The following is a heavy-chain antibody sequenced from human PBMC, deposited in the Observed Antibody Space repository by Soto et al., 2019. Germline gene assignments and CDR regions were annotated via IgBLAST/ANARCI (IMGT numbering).Heavy chain of an antibody. CDR2: STVGGDYT. CDR1: GFTFSNYA. J-gene: IGHJ4*02. CDR3: TKARYYDSTGYLYYFDN. Sequence: SGGSLRLSCAASGFTFSNYAMSWVRQAPGKGLEWVASSTVGGDYTYHADSVKRRFTISTDNSKNTLYLQMNSLTAEDTAVYYCTKARYYDSTGYLYYFDNWGQGTLVTVSS. V-gene: IGHV3-23*01. D-gene: IGHD3-22*01.